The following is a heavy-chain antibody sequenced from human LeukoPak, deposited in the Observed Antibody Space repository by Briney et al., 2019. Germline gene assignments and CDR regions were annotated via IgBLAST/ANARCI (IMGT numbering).Heavy chain of an antibody. D-gene: IGHD2-21*01. CDR1: GGSISSGGYY. CDR3: ARVPSVIDAFDI. CDR2: IYYSGST. J-gene: IGHJ3*02. V-gene: IGHV4-31*03. Sequence: SQTLSLTCTVSGGSISSGGYYWSWIRQHPGKGLEWIAYIYYSGSTYYNPSLKSRLTISVDRSKNQFSLRLSSMTAADTAVYYCARVPSVIDAFDIWGQGTMVTVSS.